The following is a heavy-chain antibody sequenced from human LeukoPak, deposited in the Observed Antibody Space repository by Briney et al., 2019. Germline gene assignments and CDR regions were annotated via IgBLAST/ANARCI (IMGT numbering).Heavy chain of an antibody. CDR2: INHSGST. V-gene: IGHV4-34*01. D-gene: IGHD3-22*01. CDR3: ARVHYYDSSGYPGGWFDP. CDR1: GGSFSGYY. Sequence: SETLSLTCAVYGGSFSGYYWSWIRQPPGKGLEWIGEINHSGSTNYNPSLKSRVTISVDTSKNQSSLKLSSVTAADTAVYYCARVHYYDSSGYPGGWFDPWGQGTLVTVSS. J-gene: IGHJ5*02.